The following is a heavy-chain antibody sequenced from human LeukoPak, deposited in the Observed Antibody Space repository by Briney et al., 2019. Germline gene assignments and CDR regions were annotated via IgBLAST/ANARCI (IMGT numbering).Heavy chain of an antibody. J-gene: IGHJ4*02. CDR1: GGSISSGGYY. Sequence: SQTLSLTCTVSGGSISSGGYYWTWIRQHPGKGLEWIGYIYSSGSTYYNPSLKSRVTISIDTSKNQFSLKLSSATAADTAMYYCARAGNYEGAYWGQGTLVTVSS. V-gene: IGHV4-31*03. D-gene: IGHD1-1*01. CDR3: ARAGNYEGAY. CDR2: IYSSGST.